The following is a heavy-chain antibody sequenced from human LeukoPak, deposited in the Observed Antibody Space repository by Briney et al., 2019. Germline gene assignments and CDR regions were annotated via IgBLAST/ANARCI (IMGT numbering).Heavy chain of an antibody. V-gene: IGHV4-39*01. Sequence: PSETLSLTCTVSGGSISSSSYYWGWIRQPPGKGLEWIGSIYYSGSTYYNPSLKSRVTISVDTSKNQFSLKLSSVTAADTAVYYCARLRIDYYGSGSYLYYYMDVWGKGTTVTVSS. D-gene: IGHD3-10*01. J-gene: IGHJ6*03. CDR2: IYYSGST. CDR1: GGSISSSSYY. CDR3: ARLRIDYYGSGSYLYYYMDV.